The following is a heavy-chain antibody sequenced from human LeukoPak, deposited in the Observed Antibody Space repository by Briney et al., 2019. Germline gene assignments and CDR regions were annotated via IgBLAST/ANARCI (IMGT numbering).Heavy chain of an antibody. D-gene: IGHD1-1*01. Sequence: GGSLRLSSAASGFTFNNYAMIWVRQAPGKGLEWASVISGSGNSTYYADSVKGRFTISRDNSKNTLYLQMNSLRGEDTAVYHCVKDNSNWYWYFDLWGRGTLVTVSS. CDR2: ISGSGNST. V-gene: IGHV3-23*01. J-gene: IGHJ2*01. CDR1: GFTFNNYA. CDR3: VKDNSNWYWYFDL.